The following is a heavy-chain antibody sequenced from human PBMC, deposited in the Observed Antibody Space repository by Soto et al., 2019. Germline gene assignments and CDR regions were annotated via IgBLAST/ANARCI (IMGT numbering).Heavy chain of an antibody. V-gene: IGHV3-30-3*01. Sequence: PVGSLRLPCAASGFSFSISPMHWVRQAPGKGPEWVALISYDGTNKFYADSVKGRFTISRDNSKSTLYLQVDSLRPEDAAVYYCARDPKTSGGQHWAFNYFDSWGQGTLVTVSS. CDR3: ARDPKTSGGQHWAFNYFDS. CDR1: GFSFSISP. CDR2: ISYDGTNK. D-gene: IGHD7-27*01. J-gene: IGHJ4*02.